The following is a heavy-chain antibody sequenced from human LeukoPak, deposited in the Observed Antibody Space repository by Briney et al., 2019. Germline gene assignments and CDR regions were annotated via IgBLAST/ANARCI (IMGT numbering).Heavy chain of an antibody. CDR3: ARLRDTLYFDY. CDR1: GGSISSSSYY. D-gene: IGHD5-18*01. V-gene: IGHV4-39*01. CDR2: IYYSGST. Sequence: SETLSLTCTVSGGSISSSSYYWGWIRQPPGKGLEWTGSIYYSGSTYYNPSLKSRVTISVDTSKNQFSLKLSSVTAADTAVYYCARLRDTLYFDYWGQGTLVTVSS. J-gene: IGHJ4*02.